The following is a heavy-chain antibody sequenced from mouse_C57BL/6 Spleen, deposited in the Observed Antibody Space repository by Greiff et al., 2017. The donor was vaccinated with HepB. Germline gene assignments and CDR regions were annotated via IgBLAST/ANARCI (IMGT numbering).Heavy chain of an antibody. J-gene: IGHJ2*01. CDR1: GFTFSDYY. CDR3: ARLGYDENYFDY. Sequence: EVQGVESGGGLVQPGGSLKLSCAASGFTFSDYYMYWVRQTPEKRLEWVAYISNGGGSTYYPDTVKGRFTISRDNAKNTLYLQMSRLKSEDTAMYYCARLGYDENYFDYWGQGTTLTVSS. D-gene: IGHD2-2*01. V-gene: IGHV5-12*01. CDR2: ISNGGGST.